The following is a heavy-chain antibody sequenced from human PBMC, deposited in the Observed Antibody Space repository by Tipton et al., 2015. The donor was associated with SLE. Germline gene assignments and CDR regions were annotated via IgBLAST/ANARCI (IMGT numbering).Heavy chain of an antibody. CDR3: ANKGGYYDSSGYYSYYFDY. CDR1: GFTFSTYK. D-gene: IGHD3-22*01. J-gene: IGHJ4*02. V-gene: IGHV3-23*01. CDR2: ISGSGGST. Sequence: SLRLSCAASGFTFSTYKMGWVRQAPGKGLEWVSAISGSGGSTYYADSVKGRFTISRDNSKNTLYLQMNSLRAEDTAVYYCANKGGYYDSSGYYSYYFDYWGQGTLVTVSS.